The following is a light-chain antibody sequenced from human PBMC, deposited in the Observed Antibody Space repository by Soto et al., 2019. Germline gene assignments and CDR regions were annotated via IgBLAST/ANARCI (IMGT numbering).Light chain of an antibody. V-gene: IGKV1-6*01. CDR1: QDIRSD. Sequence: AIQMTQFPSSLSASVGDRVTITCRASQDIRSDLGWYQQRPGKAPKLLIYAASSLQSGVPSRFSGSGSGTDFTLTISSLQPEDFATYYCLQDYNYPLTFGGGTKVDIK. CDR3: LQDYNYPLT. CDR2: AAS. J-gene: IGKJ4*01.